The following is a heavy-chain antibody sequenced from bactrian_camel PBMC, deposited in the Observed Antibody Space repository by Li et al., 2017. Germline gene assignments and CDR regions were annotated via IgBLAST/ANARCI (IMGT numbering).Heavy chain of an antibody. CDR3: ARFSWSDGFGY. CDR2: MHAGVGIT. J-gene: IGHJ6*01. CDR1: GYTYSSNC. V-gene: IGHV3S1*01. Sequence: HVQLVESGGGSVQPGGSLRLSCDASGYTYSSNCMGWFRQAPGKEREGVARMHAGVGITAYDDSVKGRFTISRDNAKSTVYLQLNSLKTDDTGMYHCARFSWSDGFGYWGQGTQVTVS. D-gene: IGHD5*01.